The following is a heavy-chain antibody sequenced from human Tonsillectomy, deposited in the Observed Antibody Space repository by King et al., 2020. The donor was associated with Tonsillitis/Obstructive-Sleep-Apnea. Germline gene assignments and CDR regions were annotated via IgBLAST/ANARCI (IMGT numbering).Heavy chain of an antibody. CDR3: TRRGLRLGELSYQY. CDR2: IRSKAYGGTT. D-gene: IGHD3-16*02. V-gene: IGHV3-49*04. Sequence: VQLVESGGGLVQPGRSLRLSCTASGFTFGDNAMSWVRQAPGKGLEWVGFIRSKAYGGTTEYAASVKGRFTISRDDSKSIAYLQMNSLKIEDTAVYYCTRRGLRLGELSYQYWGQGTLVTVSS. CDR1: GFTFGDNA. J-gene: IGHJ4*02.